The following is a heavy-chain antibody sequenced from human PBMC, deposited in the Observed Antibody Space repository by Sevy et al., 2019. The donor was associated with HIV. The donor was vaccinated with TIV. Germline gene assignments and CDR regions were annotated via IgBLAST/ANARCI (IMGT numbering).Heavy chain of an antibody. CDR3: ARDSRDDSSGSNFDY. CDR2: IYTSGST. V-gene: IGHV4-4*07. Sequence: LQTLSLTCTVSGGSISSYYWSWIRQPAGKGLEWIGRIYTSGSTNYNPSHKSRVTMSVDTSKNQFSLKLSSVTAADTAVYYCARDSRDDSSGSNFDYWGQGTLVTVSS. J-gene: IGHJ4*02. D-gene: IGHD3-22*01. CDR1: GGSISSYY.